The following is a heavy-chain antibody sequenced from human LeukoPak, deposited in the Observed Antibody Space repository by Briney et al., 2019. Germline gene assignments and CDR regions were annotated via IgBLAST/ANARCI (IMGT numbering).Heavy chain of an antibody. J-gene: IGHJ4*02. D-gene: IGHD3-16*01. V-gene: IGHV4-39*07. Sequence: PSETLSLTCTVSGGPISSSSYYWGWIRQPPGKGLEWIGSIYYSGSTYYNPSLKSRVTISVDTSKNQFSLKLSSVTAADTAVYYCARVAFSYAVDYWGQGTLVTVSS. CDR2: IYYSGST. CDR3: ARVAFSYAVDY. CDR1: GGPISSSSYY.